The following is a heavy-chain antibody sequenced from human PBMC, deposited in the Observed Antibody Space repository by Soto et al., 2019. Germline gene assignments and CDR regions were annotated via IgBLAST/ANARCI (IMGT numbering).Heavy chain of an antibody. CDR1: GYTFTSYD. CDR2: MNPNTDNA. CDR3: ARSPNRYCSGDTCYYWYDP. V-gene: IGHV1-8*01. J-gene: IGHJ5*02. D-gene: IGHD2-15*01. Sequence: ASVKVSCKASGYTFTSYDINWVRQAPGQGLEWMGWMNPNTDNAFYAQKFQGRFTMTKDTSISTAYMELTSLRSEDTAVYYCARSPNRYCSGDTCYYWYDPWGRGTQVTVSS.